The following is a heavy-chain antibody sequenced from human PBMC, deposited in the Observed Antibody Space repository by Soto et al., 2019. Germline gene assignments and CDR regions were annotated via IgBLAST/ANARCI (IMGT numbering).Heavy chain of an antibody. J-gene: IGHJ4*02. Sequence: PSETLSLTCTVSGGSIISSSYYWGWIRQPPGKGLEWIGSIYYSGSTYYNPSLKSRVTISVDTSKNQFSLKLSSVTAADTAVYYCAPLGYSSSNFDYWGQGTLVTVSS. CDR1: GGSIISSSYY. CDR2: IYYSGST. V-gene: IGHV4-39*01. D-gene: IGHD6-6*01. CDR3: APLGYSSSNFDY.